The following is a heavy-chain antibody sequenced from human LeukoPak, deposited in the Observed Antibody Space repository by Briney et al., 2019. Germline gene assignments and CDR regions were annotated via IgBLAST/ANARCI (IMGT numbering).Heavy chain of an antibody. Sequence: GGSLRLSCAASGFTFSSLGMHWVRQAPGKGLEWVAIISYDGSNKYYADSVKGRFTISRDNSKNTLNLQMNSLRAEDTAIYYCASSPHSSSWAGFDYWGQGTLVTVSS. CDR2: ISYDGSNK. V-gene: IGHV3-30*03. J-gene: IGHJ4*02. CDR3: ASSPHSSSWAGFDY. CDR1: GFTFSSLG. D-gene: IGHD6-13*01.